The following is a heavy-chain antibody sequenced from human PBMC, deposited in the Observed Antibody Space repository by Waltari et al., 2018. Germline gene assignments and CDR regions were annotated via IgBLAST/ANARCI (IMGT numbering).Heavy chain of an antibody. CDR1: GGSISSGSYY. CDR2: IYTSGST. Sequence: QLQLQESGPGLVEPSETLSLTCTVSGGSISSGSYYWSWIRQPAGTGLEWIGYIYTSGSTNYNPSLKSRVTISVDTSKNQFSLKLSSVTAADTAVYYCARATFSWELLAVRGNAFDIWGQGTMVTVSS. CDR3: ARATFSWELLAVRGNAFDI. V-gene: IGHV4-61*02. J-gene: IGHJ3*02. D-gene: IGHD1-26*01.